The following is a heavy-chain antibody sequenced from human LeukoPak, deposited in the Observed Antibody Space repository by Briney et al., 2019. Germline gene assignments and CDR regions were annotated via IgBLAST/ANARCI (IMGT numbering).Heavy chain of an antibody. Sequence: RASVKVSCKASGYTFTSYDINWVRQATGQGLEWMGWMNPNSGNTGYAQKFQGRVTMTRNASISTAYMELSSLRSEDTAVYYCARNYDSSGYHDAFDIWGQGTMVTVSS. CDR3: ARNYDSSGYHDAFDI. CDR2: MNPNSGNT. CDR1: GYTFTSYD. J-gene: IGHJ3*02. V-gene: IGHV1-8*02. D-gene: IGHD3-22*01.